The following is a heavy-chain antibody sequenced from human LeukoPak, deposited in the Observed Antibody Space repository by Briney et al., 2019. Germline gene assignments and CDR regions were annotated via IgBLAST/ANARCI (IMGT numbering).Heavy chain of an antibody. J-gene: IGHJ4*02. D-gene: IGHD6-19*01. Sequence: GASVEVSCKASGYTFTGYYMHWVRQAPGQGLEWMGRLNPSSGGTNFAQRFQGRVTMTRDTSINTAYMELSRLTSDDTAVYYCAREASGWAVDYWGQGTLVTVSS. CDR2: LNPSSGGT. V-gene: IGHV1-2*06. CDR1: GYTFTGYY. CDR3: AREASGWAVDY.